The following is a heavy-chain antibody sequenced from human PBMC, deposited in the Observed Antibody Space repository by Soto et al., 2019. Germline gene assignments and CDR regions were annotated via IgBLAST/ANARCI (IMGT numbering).Heavy chain of an antibody. CDR2: IYYSGST. D-gene: IGHD4-17*01. Sequence: QVQLQESGPGLVKPSQTLSLTCTVSGGSISSGDYYWSWIRQPPGKGLEWIGYIYYSGSTYYNPSLKSRVTISVDTSKNQFSLKLSSVTAADTAVYYCARESGTTRGTGDYYFDYWGQGTLVTVSS. J-gene: IGHJ4*02. V-gene: IGHV4-30-4*01. CDR1: GGSISSGDYY. CDR3: ARESGTTRGTGDYYFDY.